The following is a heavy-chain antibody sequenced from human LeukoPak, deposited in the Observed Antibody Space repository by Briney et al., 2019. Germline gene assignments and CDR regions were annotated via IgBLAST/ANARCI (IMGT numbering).Heavy chain of an antibody. J-gene: IGHJ4*02. CDR3: ARGGFRYGYWFPY. V-gene: IGHV3-11*01. CDR2: IRNPGSSI. Sequence: GGSLRLSCTASGFRFSDYYMTWIPEAPGKALEWVSYIRNPGSSIFYTDSVTGRFTISRDNAKNLLYLQMNSLRAEDTDVYYCARGGFRYGYWFPYWGQGTLVSVSS. CDR1: GFRFSDYY. D-gene: IGHD3-9*01.